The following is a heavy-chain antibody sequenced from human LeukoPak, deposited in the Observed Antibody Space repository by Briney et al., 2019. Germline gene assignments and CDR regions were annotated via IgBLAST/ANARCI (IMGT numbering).Heavy chain of an antibody. Sequence: PGGSLRLSCAASGFTFDGYAMHWVRQAPGKGLEWVSGISWNSGSIGYADSVKGRFTISRDNAKNSLYLQMNSLRAEDAALYYCAKDLYGDYENYFDYWGQGTLVTASS. CDR3: AKDLYGDYENYFDY. CDR1: GFTFDGYA. D-gene: IGHD4-17*01. J-gene: IGHJ4*02. CDR2: ISWNSGSI. V-gene: IGHV3-9*01.